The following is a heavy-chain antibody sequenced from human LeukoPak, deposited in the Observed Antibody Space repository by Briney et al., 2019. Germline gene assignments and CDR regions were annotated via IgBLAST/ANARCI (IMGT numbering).Heavy chain of an antibody. CDR3: ARPRVEYNTSSEDS. CDR1: GFTFSTYA. CDR2: ISSGGSTI. Sequence: GGSLRLSCAASGFTFSTYAVNWVRQAPGKGLEWVSYISSGGSTIYYADSVKGRFTISRDNAKNSLYLQMNGLRAEDTAVYYCARPRVEYNTSSEDSWGQGTLVTVSS. J-gene: IGHJ4*02. V-gene: IGHV3-48*04. D-gene: IGHD6-6*01.